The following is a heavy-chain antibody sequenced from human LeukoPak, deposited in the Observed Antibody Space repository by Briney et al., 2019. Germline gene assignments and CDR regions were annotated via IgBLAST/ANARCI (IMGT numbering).Heavy chain of an antibody. CDR1: GYTFTSYG. D-gene: IGHD3-22*01. Sequence: ASVKVSCKASGYTFTSYGISWVRQAPGQGLEWMGWISAYNGNTNYAQKLQGRVTMTTDTSPSTAYMELRSLRSDDTAVYYCARDISGHYPDAFDIWGQGTMVTVSS. CDR2: ISAYNGNT. V-gene: IGHV1-18*01. J-gene: IGHJ3*02. CDR3: ARDISGHYPDAFDI.